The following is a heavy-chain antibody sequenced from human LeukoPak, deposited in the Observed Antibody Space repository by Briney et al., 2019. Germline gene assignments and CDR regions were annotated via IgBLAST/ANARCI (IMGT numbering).Heavy chain of an antibody. CDR2: ISYDGSNK. J-gene: IGHJ4*02. V-gene: IGHV3-30-3*01. CDR1: GFTFSSYA. CDR3: ARSPNPSSGSDPLFDY. Sequence: PGGSLRLSCAASGFTFSSYAMHRVRQAPGKGLEWVAVISYDGSNKYYADSVKGRFTISRDNSKNTLYLQMNSLRAEDTAVYYCARSPNPSSGSDPLFDYWGQGTLVTVSS. D-gene: IGHD1-26*01.